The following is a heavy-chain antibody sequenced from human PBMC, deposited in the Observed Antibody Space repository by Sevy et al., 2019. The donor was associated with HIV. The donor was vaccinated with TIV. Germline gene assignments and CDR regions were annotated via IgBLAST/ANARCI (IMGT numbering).Heavy chain of an antibody. J-gene: IGHJ6*03. D-gene: IGHD2-2*02. CDR2: IYTSGST. CDR1: GGSISSYY. CDR3: AREGPDTLKPGYYYYYMDV. Sequence: SETLSLTCTVSGGSISSYYWSWIRQPAGKGLEWIGRIYTSGSTNYNPSLKSRVTMSVDTSKNQFSLKLSSVSAADTAVYYCAREGPDTLKPGYYYYYMDVWGKGTTVTVSS. V-gene: IGHV4-4*07.